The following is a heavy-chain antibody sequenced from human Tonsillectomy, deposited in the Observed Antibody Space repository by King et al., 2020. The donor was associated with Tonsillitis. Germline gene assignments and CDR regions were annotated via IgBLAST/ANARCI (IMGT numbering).Heavy chain of an antibody. D-gene: IGHD3-10*01. J-gene: IGHJ4*02. V-gene: IGHV3-30*04. CDR3: ARDMXRGQXDY. CDR1: GFTFSTYA. CDR2: ISYDGHIK. Sequence: VQLVESGGGVVQPGRSLRLSCAASGFTFSTYAIHWVRQAPGKGLEWVAVISYDGHIKYYADSVKGRFTISRDNSKNTLYLQMNSLRSEDTAVFFCARDMXRGQXDYWGXGTLVTVSS.